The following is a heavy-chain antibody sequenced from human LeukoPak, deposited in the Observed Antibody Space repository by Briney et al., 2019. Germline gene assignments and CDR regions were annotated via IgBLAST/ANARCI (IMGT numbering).Heavy chain of an antibody. V-gene: IGHV3-30*18. CDR3: AKEETYNAFDI. Sequence: GGSLRLSCAASGFTFSSYGMHWVRQAPGKGLEWVAATSYDGSDKYYADSVKGRFTISRDNSKNTLYLQMSSLRAEDTAVYYCAKEETYNAFDIWGQGTMVTVSS. CDR2: TSYDGSDK. J-gene: IGHJ3*02. CDR1: GFTFSSYG. D-gene: IGHD2-2*02.